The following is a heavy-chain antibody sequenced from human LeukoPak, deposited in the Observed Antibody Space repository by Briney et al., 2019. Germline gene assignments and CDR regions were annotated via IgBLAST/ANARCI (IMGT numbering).Heavy chain of an antibody. J-gene: IGHJ4*02. CDR1: GFTFSSYD. Sequence: PGGSLRLSCAASGFTFSSYDMHWVRQATGKGLEWVSAIGTAGDTYYADSVRGRFTISRDNSKNTLFLQMNSLRVEDTALYYCARWYCSTNSCYYDYWGQGTLVTVSS. D-gene: IGHD2-2*01. V-gene: IGHV3-13*01. CDR2: IGTAGDT. CDR3: ARWYCSTNSCYYDY.